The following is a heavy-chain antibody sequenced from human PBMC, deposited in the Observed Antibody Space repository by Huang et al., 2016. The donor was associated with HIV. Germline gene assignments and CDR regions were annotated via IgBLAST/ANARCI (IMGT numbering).Heavy chain of an antibody. D-gene: IGHD4-17*01. CDR1: GFTFGHYW. J-gene: IGHJ4*02. CDR2: IRTDGVDA. CDR3: GRASAYREYGADF. V-gene: IGHV3-7*04. Sequence: MVESGGGLVQPGGSLRLSCSASGFTFGHYWMTWVRQAPGKVLQWVTKIRTDGVDAYYAAAVMGRFTTSRDNARNSVYLQMDNLRVDDTAVYYCGRASAYREYGADFWGQGTLVTVSS.